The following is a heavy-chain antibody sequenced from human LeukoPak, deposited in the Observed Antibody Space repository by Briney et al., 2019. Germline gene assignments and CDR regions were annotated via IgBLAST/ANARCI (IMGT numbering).Heavy chain of an antibody. V-gene: IGHV3-72*01. CDR2: IRNKANSYTT. J-gene: IGHJ4*02. Sequence: GGSLRLSCAASGFTFSDHYMDWVRQAPGKGLEWVGRIRNKANSYTTEYAPYVKGRFTISRDDSKNSLYLQMNSLKTEDTAVYYCARASTGNDYWGQGTRVTVSS. CDR1: GFTFSDHY. CDR3: ARASTGNDY. D-gene: IGHD1-14*01.